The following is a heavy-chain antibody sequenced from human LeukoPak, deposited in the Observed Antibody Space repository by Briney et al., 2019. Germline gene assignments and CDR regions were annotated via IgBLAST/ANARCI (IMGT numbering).Heavy chain of an antibody. CDR2: IYTSGST. J-gene: IGHJ3*02. Sequence: SETLSLTCTVSGGSISSYYWSWIRQPAGKGLEWIGRIYTSGSTNYNPSLKSRVTMSVDTCKNRFSLKLSSVTAADTAVYYCARDLDSGWRNDAFDIWGQGTMVTVSS. V-gene: IGHV4-4*07. CDR1: GGSISSYY. CDR3: ARDLDSGWRNDAFDI. D-gene: IGHD6-19*01.